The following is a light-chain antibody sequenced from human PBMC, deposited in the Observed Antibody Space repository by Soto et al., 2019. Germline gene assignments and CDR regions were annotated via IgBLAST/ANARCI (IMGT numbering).Light chain of an antibody. CDR1: SSNIGSNY. Sequence: QSVLTQPPSASGTPGQRVTISCSGSSSNIGSNYVYWYQQLPGTAPKLLIYRNNQRPSGVPDRFSGSKSGTSASLAISGLRSFDEADYYCAAWDDSLSGLYVFGTGTKVTVL. CDR2: RNN. J-gene: IGLJ1*01. CDR3: AAWDDSLSGLYV. V-gene: IGLV1-47*01.